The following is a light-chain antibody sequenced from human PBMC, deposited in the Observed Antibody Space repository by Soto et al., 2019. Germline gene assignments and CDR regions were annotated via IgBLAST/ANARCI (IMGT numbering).Light chain of an antibody. CDR3: QQSYSTPQT. CDR2: AAS. Sequence: DIEMTQSPSSLSASVGDRVTITCRARQSISSYLNGDQQKAGKAPKRLIYAASSLQSGVPSRFSRSGSGPDVTLTIRSLQPEDFATYYSQQSYSTPQTFGQGTKVDIK. CDR1: QSISSY. J-gene: IGKJ1*01. V-gene: IGKV1-39*01.